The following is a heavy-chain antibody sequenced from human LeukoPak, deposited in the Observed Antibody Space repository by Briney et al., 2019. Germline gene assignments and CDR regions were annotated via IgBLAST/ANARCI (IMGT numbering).Heavy chain of an antibody. D-gene: IGHD3-10*01. J-gene: IGHJ4*02. Sequence: GGSLRLSCAASGFTFSSYAMSWVRQAPGKGLEWVSTISGSGGSTYYADSVKGRFTISRDNSKNTLFLRMNSLRAEDTAIYYCAKVYRAIGLWPTALIPFDYWGQGTLVTVSS. CDR1: GFTFSSYA. CDR2: ISGSGGST. CDR3: AKVYRAIGLWPTALIPFDY. V-gene: IGHV3-23*01.